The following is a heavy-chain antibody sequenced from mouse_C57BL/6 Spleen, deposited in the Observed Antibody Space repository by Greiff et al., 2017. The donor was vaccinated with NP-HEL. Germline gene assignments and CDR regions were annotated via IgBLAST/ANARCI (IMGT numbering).Heavy chain of an antibody. CDR3: ARRDEGEFAY. CDR2: ISYDGSN. J-gene: IGHJ3*01. Sequence: DVQLQESGPGLVKPSQSLSLTCSVPGYSITSGYYWNWIRQFPGNKLEWMGYISYDGSNNYNPSLKNRISITRDTSKNQFFLKLNSVTTEDTATYYCARRDEGEFAYWGQGTLVTVSA. CDR1: GYSITSGYY. V-gene: IGHV3-6*01. D-gene: IGHD3-3*01.